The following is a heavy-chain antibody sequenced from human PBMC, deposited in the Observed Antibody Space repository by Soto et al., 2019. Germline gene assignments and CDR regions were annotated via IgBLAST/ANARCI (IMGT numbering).Heavy chain of an antibody. D-gene: IGHD3-10*01. CDR3: VRQLARGVFNWFDP. CDR1: SSPISDFY. J-gene: IGHJ5*02. CDR2: IYYTGTT. Sequence: PSETLSLTCNVSSSPISDFYWSWFRQPPGQGLEWVGYIYYTGTTTYNPSLKSRVTISVDTSKNQFSLKLSSVTAADTAVYYCVRQLARGVFNWFDPWGQGTLVTVSS. V-gene: IGHV4-59*08.